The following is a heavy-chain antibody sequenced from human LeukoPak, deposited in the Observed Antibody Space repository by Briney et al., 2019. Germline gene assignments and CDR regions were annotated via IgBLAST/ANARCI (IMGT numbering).Heavy chain of an antibody. CDR1: GFTFSSYI. J-gene: IGHJ4*02. D-gene: IGHD3-22*01. V-gene: IGHV3-48*02. CDR2: ISSSSNI. Sequence: GGSLRLSCAASGFTFSSYIMSWVRQAPGKGLEWVSYISSSSNIYYADSVKGRFTISRDNAKNSLYLQMNSLRDEDTAVYYCARDRSGYYLFDYWGQGALVTVSS. CDR3: ARDRSGYYLFDY.